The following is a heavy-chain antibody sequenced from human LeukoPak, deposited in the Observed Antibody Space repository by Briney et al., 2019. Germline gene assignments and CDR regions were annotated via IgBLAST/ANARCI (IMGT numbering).Heavy chain of an antibody. V-gene: IGHV3-21*01. CDR1: GFSFSSYT. CDR3: ARDGHFDF. D-gene: IGHD3/OR15-3a*01. CDR2: IRTNNYR. J-gene: IGHJ4*02. Sequence: GGSLRLSCAASGFSFSSYTMNWLRQAPGKGLEWVSSIRTNNYRYGAGSVKGRFTISRDNAKNSLFQQMDSLRAEDTAVYYCARDGHFDFWGQGTLVTVSS.